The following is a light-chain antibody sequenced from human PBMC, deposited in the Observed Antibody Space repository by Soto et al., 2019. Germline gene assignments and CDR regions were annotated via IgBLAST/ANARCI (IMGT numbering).Light chain of an antibody. CDR3: QQYGTSSTIT. Sequence: EIVLTQSRGTLSLSPGERATLSCRASQSVGNNYLAWYQQKPGQAPRLLIFEASSRATAIPDRFSGSGSGTDFTLTISRLEPEDFAVLYCQQYGTSSTITFGQGTRLEIK. CDR1: QSVGNNY. V-gene: IGKV3-20*01. CDR2: EAS. J-gene: IGKJ5*01.